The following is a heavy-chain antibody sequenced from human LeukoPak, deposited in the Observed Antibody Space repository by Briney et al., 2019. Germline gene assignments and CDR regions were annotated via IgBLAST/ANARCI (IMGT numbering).Heavy chain of an antibody. V-gene: IGHV3-23*01. CDR2: SGTDGDT. J-gene: IGHJ4*02. CDR3: AKKIPGTYPYDS. Sequence: GGSLRLSCAASGFTFSSSAMNWVRQAPGKGLEWVSASGTDGDTYYADSVKGRFTISRDNSKNTLYLQKTSLRAEDTAVYYCAKKIPGTYPYDSWGQGTLVTVSP. CDR1: GFTFSSSA. D-gene: IGHD6-13*01.